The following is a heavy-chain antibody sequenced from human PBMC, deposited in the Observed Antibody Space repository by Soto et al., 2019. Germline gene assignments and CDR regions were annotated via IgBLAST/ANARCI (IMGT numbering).Heavy chain of an antibody. Sequence: GGSLRLSCAASGFTFSSYAMSWVRQAPGKGLEWVSAISGSGGSTYYGDSVKGRFTISRDNSKNTLYLQMSSLRAEDTAVYYCAKDPGYYDILSGYYFDYWGQGTLVTVSS. CDR2: ISGSGGST. V-gene: IGHV3-23*01. CDR3: AKDPGYYDILSGYYFDY. D-gene: IGHD3-9*01. J-gene: IGHJ4*02. CDR1: GFTFSSYA.